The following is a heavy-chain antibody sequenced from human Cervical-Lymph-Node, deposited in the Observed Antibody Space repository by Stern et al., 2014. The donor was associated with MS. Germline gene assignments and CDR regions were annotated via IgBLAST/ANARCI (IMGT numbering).Heavy chain of an antibody. CDR2: VRNKDNVYST. D-gene: IGHD4-17*01. V-gene: IGHV3-72*01. CDR3: VRDRHGAGDH. J-gene: IGHJ4*02. Sequence: VQPGGSPRLSCAASGLILRYHFMHWFRQAPGQGLEWAGRVRNKDNVYSTDYAASVRGRFTVSRDDSKNALYLQMNSLETEDTAVYYCVRDRHGAGDHWGQGTLVTVSS. CDR1: GLILRYHF.